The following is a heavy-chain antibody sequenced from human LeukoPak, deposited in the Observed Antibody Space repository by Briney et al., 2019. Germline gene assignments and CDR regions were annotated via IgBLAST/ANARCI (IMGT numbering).Heavy chain of an antibody. CDR3: ARHSSGSLDY. CDR2: INPSGGST. CDR1: GYTFTSYY. Sequence: ASVKVSCKASGYTFTSYYLHWVRQAPGQGLEWMGIINPSGGSTSYAQKFQDRVTMTRDTSTSTVYMELSSLRSDDTAVYYCARHSSGSLDYWGQGTLVTVSS. V-gene: IGHV1-46*01. J-gene: IGHJ4*02. D-gene: IGHD6-19*01.